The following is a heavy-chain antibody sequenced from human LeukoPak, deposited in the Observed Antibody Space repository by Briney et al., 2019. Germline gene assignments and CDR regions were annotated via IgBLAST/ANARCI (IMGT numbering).Heavy chain of an antibody. CDR3: AKYSSSWLFDY. Sequence: PGRSLRLSCAASAFTFSSYAMSCVPQAPGKGLEWVSAISGSGGSTYYADSVKGRFTISRDNSKNTLYLQMNSLRAEDTAVYYCAKYSSSWLFDYWGQGTLVTVSS. CDR1: AFTFSSYA. J-gene: IGHJ4*02. D-gene: IGHD6-13*01. V-gene: IGHV3-23*01. CDR2: ISGSGGST.